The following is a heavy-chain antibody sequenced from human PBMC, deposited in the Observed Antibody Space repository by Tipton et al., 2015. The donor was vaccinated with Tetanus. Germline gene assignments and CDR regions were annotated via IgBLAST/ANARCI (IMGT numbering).Heavy chain of an antibody. V-gene: IGHV4-59*12. CDR2: IYYSGST. D-gene: IGHD5-18*01. CDR3: AREAAMADFDY. J-gene: IGHJ4*02. CDR1: GGSISSYY. Sequence: TLSLTCTVSGGSISSYYWSWIRQPPGKGLEWIGYIYYSGSTYYNPSLKSRVTISVDTSKNQFSLKLSSVTAADTAVYYCAREAAMADFDYWGQGTLVTVSS.